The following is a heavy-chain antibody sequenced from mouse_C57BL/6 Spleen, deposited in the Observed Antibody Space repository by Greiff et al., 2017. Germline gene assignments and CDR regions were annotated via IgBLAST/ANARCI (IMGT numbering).Heavy chain of an antibody. D-gene: IGHD1-1*01. J-gene: IGHJ3*01. CDR2: IDPETGGT. CDR1: GYTFTDYE. CDR3: TRSGLLRAPWFAY. V-gene: IGHV1-15*01. Sequence: QVHVKQSGAELVRPGASVTLSCKASGYTFTDYEMHWVKQTPVHGLEWIGAIDPETGGTAYNQKFKGKAILTADKSSSTAYMELRSLTSEDSAVYYCTRSGLLRAPWFAYWGQGTLVTVSA.